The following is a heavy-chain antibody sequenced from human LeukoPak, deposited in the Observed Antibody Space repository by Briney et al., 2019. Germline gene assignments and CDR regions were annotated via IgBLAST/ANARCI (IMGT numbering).Heavy chain of an antibody. Sequence: GGSLRLSCAGSGFIFSSYAMSWVRQAPGKGLEWVSTISGSGGSTYYADSVKGRFTISRDNSKNTVYLQMNSLRAEDTAVYYCAKAQYCSNDVCHGDFDYWGQGTLVTVSS. CDR2: ISGSGGST. D-gene: IGHD2-8*01. CDR3: AKAQYCSNDVCHGDFDY. V-gene: IGHV3-23*01. CDR1: GFIFSSYA. J-gene: IGHJ4*02.